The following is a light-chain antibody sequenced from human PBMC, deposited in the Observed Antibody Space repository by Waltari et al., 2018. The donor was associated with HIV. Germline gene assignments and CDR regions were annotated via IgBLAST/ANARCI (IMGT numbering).Light chain of an antibody. CDR2: DVS. Sequence: QSALTQPRSVSGSPGQSVTISCTGTSSDVGGYNYVSWYQQHPGKAPKFMIYDVSKRPSGVPDRFSGSKSGNTASLTISGLQAKDEADYYCCSYAGSYTVFGGGTKLTVL. CDR3: CSYAGSYTV. V-gene: IGLV2-11*01. J-gene: IGLJ2*01. CDR1: SSDVGGYNY.